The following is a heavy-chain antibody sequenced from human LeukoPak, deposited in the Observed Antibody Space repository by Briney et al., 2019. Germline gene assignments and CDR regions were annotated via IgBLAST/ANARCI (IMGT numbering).Heavy chain of an antibody. CDR2: ISSGSSTI. V-gene: IGHV3-48*01. Sequence: GGSLRLSCVASGFSFSTYTMNWVRQAPGKGLEWVSHISSGSSTIYYADSVKGRFTISRDNVRNSLYLRMNSLRAEDTAVYYCARGTTYYYNSGSVTHFDFWGQGTLVTVSS. D-gene: IGHD3-10*01. CDR1: GFSFSTYT. CDR3: ARGTTYYYNSGSVTHFDF. J-gene: IGHJ4*02.